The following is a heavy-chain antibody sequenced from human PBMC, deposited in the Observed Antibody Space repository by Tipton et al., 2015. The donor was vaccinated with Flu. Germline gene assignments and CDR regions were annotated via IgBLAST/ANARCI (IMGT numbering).Heavy chain of an antibody. J-gene: IGHJ4*02. Sequence: TLSLTCTVSGGSISSGGAYWSWIRQHPGKGLEWIGGIYYSGSTYYSPSLNSRVSISVDTSNNQFSLKLNSVTAADTAVYYCARSLRFDVLTGYYFSFDFWGQGTLVTVSS. CDR2: IYYSGST. V-gene: IGHV4-31*03. D-gene: IGHD3-9*01. CDR1: GGSISSGGAY. CDR3: ARSLRFDVLTGYYFSFDF.